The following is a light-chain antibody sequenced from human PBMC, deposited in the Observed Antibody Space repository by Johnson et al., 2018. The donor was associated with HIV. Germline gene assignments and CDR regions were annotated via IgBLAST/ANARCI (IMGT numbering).Light chain of an antibody. J-gene: IGLJ1*01. V-gene: IGLV1-51*02. CDR2: VHN. Sequence: QAVLTQPPSVSAAPGQKVTISCAGSSSNIGTNYVSWYQQLPGTAPKLLIFVHNNRPSGIPDRFSGSTSGTSATMGITGLQPGDEADNYCGTWDSRLSSDVFGTGTKVTVL. CDR3: GTWDSRLSSDV. CDR1: SSNIGTNY.